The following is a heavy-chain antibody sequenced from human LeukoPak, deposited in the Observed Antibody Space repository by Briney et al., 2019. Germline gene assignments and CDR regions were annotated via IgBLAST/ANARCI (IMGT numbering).Heavy chain of an antibody. D-gene: IGHD2-21*01. CDR2: ISVGGGDT. CDR1: GFTFSSYT. CDR3: AKLNLGEMAYFDS. J-gene: IGHJ4*02. Sequence: PGGSLSHSCAASGFTFSSYTMSWVGQAPGKGLEGVSSISVGGGDTFTADSVKGRFTITRENSKNTLYLQMMGLRVEDTAIYYCAKLNLGEMAYFDSWGQGILVTVSS. V-gene: IGHV3-23*01.